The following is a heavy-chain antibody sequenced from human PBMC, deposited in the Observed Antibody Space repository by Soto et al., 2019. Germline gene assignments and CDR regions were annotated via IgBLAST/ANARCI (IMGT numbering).Heavy chain of an antibody. CDR2: INHTGGT. Sequence: SXTLSLTCDFYGGSVNVYYFNCIRQPPGKGLEWIGEINHTGGTHYNPSLKSRVTMSVDTSKNQFSLRLSSVTAADTAIYYCATRITVFGLLIPPFDTWGQGTQVTVSS. V-gene: IGHV4-34*01. CDR1: GGSVNVYY. J-gene: IGHJ5*02. CDR3: ATRITVFGLLIPPFDT. D-gene: IGHD3-3*01.